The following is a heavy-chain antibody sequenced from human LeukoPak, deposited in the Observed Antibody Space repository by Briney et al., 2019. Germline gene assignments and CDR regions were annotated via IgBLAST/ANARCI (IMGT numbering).Heavy chain of an antibody. Sequence: GESLKISCKGAGYSFTSYWIGWVRQIPGKCLEWMGIIYPGDSDTRYSPSFQGQVTISADKSISTAYLQWSSLKASDTAMYYCASKQGAYCGGDCYSDAFDIWGQGTMVNVSS. CDR3: ASKQGAYCGGDCYSDAFDI. D-gene: IGHD2-21*02. J-gene: IGHJ3*02. CDR2: IYPGDSDT. V-gene: IGHV5-51*01. CDR1: GYSFTSYW.